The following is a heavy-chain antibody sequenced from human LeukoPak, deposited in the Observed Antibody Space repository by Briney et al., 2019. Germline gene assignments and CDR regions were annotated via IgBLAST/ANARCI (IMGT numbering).Heavy chain of an antibody. V-gene: IGHV4-4*07. CDR2: IYTSGST. J-gene: IGHJ4*02. CDR3: ARDVYYYDSSGYYLFDY. Sequence: PSETLSLTCTVSGGSISSYYWSWIRQPAGKGLEWIGRIYTSGSTNYNPSLKSRVTMSVDTSKNQFSLKLSSVTAADTAVCYCARDVYYYDSSGYYLFDYWGQGTLVTVSS. CDR1: GGSISSYY. D-gene: IGHD3-22*01.